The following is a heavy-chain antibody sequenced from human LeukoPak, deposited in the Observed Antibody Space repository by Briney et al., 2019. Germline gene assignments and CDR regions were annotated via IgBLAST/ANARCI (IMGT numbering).Heavy chain of an antibody. D-gene: IGHD4-11*01. CDR2: ISYDGNNK. V-gene: IGHV3-30*18. Sequence: PGGSLRLSCAASGFTFSNFAMHWVRQAPGKGLEWVAVISYDGNNKYYADSVKGRFTNSRDNSKNTLYLQMNSLRAEDTAVYYCAKVGLTITTILDYFDYWGQGTLVTVSS. CDR1: GFTFSNFA. CDR3: AKVGLTITTILDYFDY. J-gene: IGHJ4*02.